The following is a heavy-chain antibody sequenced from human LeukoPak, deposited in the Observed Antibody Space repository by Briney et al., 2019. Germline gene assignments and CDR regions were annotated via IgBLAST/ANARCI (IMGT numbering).Heavy chain of an antibody. V-gene: IGHV4-59*08. CDR3: ARKDGDY. CDR2: FYDSGDF. J-gene: IGHJ4*02. CDR1: GGSISGHH. Sequence: SQTLSLTCTVSGGSISGHHWTWIRQPPGTGLEWIGYFYDSGDFNYNPSLKSRVTIWMDMSNNQFSLTMSSVTAADTAMYFCARKDGDYWGRGTLVTVSS.